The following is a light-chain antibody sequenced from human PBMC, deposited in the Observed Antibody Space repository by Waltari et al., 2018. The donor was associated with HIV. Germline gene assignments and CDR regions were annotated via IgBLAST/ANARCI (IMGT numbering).Light chain of an antibody. J-gene: IGKJ2*01. CDR1: ESLRHSNGRNY. CDR3: LQNIRAPFA. Sequence: DVLATQFPLSLTVSPGESASISCRAPESLRHSNGRNYLVWYFQRPGRTPRLLIYLASNRASGVSDRFVGGGSGTDFTLRITRVEAADAGLYFCLQNIRAPFAFGQGT. V-gene: IGKV2-28*01. CDR2: LAS.